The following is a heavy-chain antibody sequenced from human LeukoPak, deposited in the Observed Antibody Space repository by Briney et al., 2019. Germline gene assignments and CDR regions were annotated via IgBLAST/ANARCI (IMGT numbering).Heavy chain of an antibody. CDR1: GGSFSGYY. Sequence: SETLSLTCAVYGGSFSGYYWSWIRQPPGKGLEWIGEINHSGSTNYNPSLESRVTISLDTSKNQFSLKLSSVTAADTAVYYCARVLDGGNSGAHYRGQGTLVTVSS. CDR2: INHSGST. J-gene: IGHJ4*02. CDR3: ARVLDGGNSGAHY. D-gene: IGHD4-23*01. V-gene: IGHV4-34*01.